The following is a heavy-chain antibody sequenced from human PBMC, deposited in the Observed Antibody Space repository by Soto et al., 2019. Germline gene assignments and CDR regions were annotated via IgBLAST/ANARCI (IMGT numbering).Heavy chain of an antibody. J-gene: IGHJ4*02. D-gene: IGHD3-10*01. Sequence: LRLSCAASGFTFRTYAMNWVRQAPGKGLEWISAISGSGSFTHYADSVRGRFTISRDNSQNQLYLQMNNLRGDDTAMYYCAKIPTGSGSSKFDYWGQGIQVTVSS. CDR1: GFTFRTYA. CDR3: AKIPTGSGSSKFDY. CDR2: ISGSGSFT. V-gene: IGHV3-23*01.